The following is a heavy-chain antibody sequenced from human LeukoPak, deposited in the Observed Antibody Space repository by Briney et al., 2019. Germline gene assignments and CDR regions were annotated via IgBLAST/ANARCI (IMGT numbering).Heavy chain of an antibody. V-gene: IGHV4-4*07. CDR3: ARVSYGSGSYLPNWFDP. D-gene: IGHD3-10*01. J-gene: IGHJ5*02. Sequence: SETLSLTCTVSGGSISSYYWSWIRQPAGKGLEWIGRIYTSGSTNYNPSLKGRVTMSVDTSKNQFSLKLSSVTAADTAVYYCARVSYGSGSYLPNWFDPWGQGTLVTVSS. CDR2: IYTSGST. CDR1: GGSISSYY.